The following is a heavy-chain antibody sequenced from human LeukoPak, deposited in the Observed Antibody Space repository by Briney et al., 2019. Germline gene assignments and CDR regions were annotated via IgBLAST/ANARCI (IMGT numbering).Heavy chain of an antibody. CDR1: GDSVSSNSAA. CDR2: TYYRSKWYN. CDR3: ARDRYDILTGYQTHNWFDP. Sequence: SQTLSLTCAISGDSVSSNSAAWNWIRQSPSRGLEWLGRTYYRSKWYNDYAVSVKSRITINPDTSKNQFSLQLSSVTPEDTAVYYCARDRYDILTGYQTHNWFDPWGQGTLVTVSS. D-gene: IGHD3-9*01. V-gene: IGHV6-1*01. J-gene: IGHJ5*02.